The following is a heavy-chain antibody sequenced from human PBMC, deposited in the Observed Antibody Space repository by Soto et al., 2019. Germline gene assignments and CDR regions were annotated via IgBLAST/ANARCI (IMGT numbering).Heavy chain of an antibody. D-gene: IGHD2-15*01. CDR1: GFTFTSHA. CDR3: AKDTGYCSGGSCPTYDY. V-gene: IGHV3-23*01. J-gene: IGHJ4*02. CDR2: IVGNGGTP. Sequence: GGSLRLSCAASGFTFTSHAMSWVRQPPGKGLEWVSIIVGNGGTPYYADSVKGRFTISRDNSKNTLYLQMTSLRAEDTAVYYCAKDTGYCSGGSCPTYDYWGQGTLVTVSS.